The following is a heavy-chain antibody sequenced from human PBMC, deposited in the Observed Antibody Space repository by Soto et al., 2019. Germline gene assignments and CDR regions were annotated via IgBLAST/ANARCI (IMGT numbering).Heavy chain of an antibody. D-gene: IGHD3-10*01. CDR1: GYTFTDYG. CDR3: ARDRHYGSGGTHWFDL. J-gene: IGHJ5*02. Sequence: QVQLVQSGGEVKKPGASVKVSCKASGYTFTDYGISWVRQAPGQGLEWMGWITTYNGDTNYARKFQGRVTMSRDTFTGTAYMELRTLRSDDTAVYYCARDRHYGSGGTHWFDLWGQGTLVTVSS. V-gene: IGHV1-18*01. CDR2: ITTYNGDT.